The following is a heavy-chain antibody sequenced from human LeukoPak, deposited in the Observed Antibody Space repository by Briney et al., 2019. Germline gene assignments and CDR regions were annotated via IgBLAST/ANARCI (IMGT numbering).Heavy chain of an antibody. CDR3: ARDLLNEGDHLDY. CDR1: GGSISSGDYY. Sequence: SQTLSLTCTVSGGSISSGDYYWSWIRQPPGKGLEWIGYIYYSGSTYYNPSLKSRVTISVDTSKNQFSLKLSSVTAADTAVYYCARDLLNEGDHLDYWGQGTLVTVSS. D-gene: IGHD2-21*02. CDR2: IYYSGST. J-gene: IGHJ4*02. V-gene: IGHV4-30-4*01.